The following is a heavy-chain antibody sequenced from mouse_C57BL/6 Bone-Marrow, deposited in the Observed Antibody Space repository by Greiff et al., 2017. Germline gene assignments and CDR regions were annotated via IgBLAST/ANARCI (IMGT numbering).Heavy chain of an antibody. CDR2: ISYDGSN. CDR3: ARGASYYGNAHWYFDV. J-gene: IGHJ1*03. Sequence: EVQLQESGPGLVKPSQSLSLTCSVTGYSITSGYYWNWIRQFPGNKLEWMGYISYDGSNNYNPSLKNRISITRDTSKNQFFLKLNSVTTEDTATYYCARGASYYGNAHWYFDVWGTGTTVTVSS. D-gene: IGHD2-1*01. CDR1: GYSITSGYY. V-gene: IGHV3-6*01.